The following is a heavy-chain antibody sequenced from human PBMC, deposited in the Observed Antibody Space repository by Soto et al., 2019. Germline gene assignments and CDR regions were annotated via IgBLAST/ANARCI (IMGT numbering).Heavy chain of an antibody. Sequence: EVQLVESGGGLVQPGGSLRLSCVVSGFTFSDHYMEWVRLAPGKGLEWVGRSRNKANSYFTEYAASVKDRFTVSRDDSKNPLYLQMNSLKTEDTAVYYCARGARAVVGGMDVWGQGTTVSVSS. V-gene: IGHV3-72*01. CDR2: SRNKANSYFT. CDR1: GFTFSDHY. J-gene: IGHJ6*02. CDR3: ARGARAVVGGMDV.